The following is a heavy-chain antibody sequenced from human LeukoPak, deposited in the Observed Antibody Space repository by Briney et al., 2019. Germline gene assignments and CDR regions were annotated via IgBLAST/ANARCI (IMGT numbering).Heavy chain of an antibody. Sequence: PSETLSLTCAVYGGSFSGYYWSWIRQPPGKGLEWIGEINHSGSTNYNPSLKSRVTISVDTSKNQFSLKLSSVTAAGTAVYYCARGGGDSSGYYHDYWGQGTLVTVSS. V-gene: IGHV4-34*01. CDR2: INHSGST. CDR3: ARGGGDSSGYYHDY. D-gene: IGHD3-22*01. J-gene: IGHJ4*02. CDR1: GGSFSGYY.